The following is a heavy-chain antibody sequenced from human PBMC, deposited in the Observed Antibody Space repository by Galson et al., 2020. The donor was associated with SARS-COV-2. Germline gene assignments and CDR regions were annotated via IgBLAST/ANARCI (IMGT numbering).Heavy chain of an antibody. Sequence: GGSLRLSCTASGFTFSTYAMDWVRQAPGKGLEWVSAIRPSGGRTYYVDSVKGRFTSSRDDSKNTLFLQMNNLRAEDTAVYYCAREIGSSGWYTVDYWCQGTLVTVSS. J-gene: IGHJ4*02. D-gene: IGHD6-19*01. CDR1: GFTFSTYA. V-gene: IGHV3-23*01. CDR3: AREIGSSGWYTVDY. CDR2: IRPSGGRT.